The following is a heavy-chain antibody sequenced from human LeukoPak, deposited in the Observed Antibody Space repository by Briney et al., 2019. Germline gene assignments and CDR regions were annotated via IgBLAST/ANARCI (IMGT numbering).Heavy chain of an antibody. CDR2: IWYDGSNK. D-gene: IGHD1-7*01. CDR3: ARAGTTRGFDY. V-gene: IGHV3-33*01. CDR1: GFTFNSYG. Sequence: GRSLRLSCAASGFTFNSYGIHWVRQASGKGLEWLAFIWYDGSNKYYADSVKGRFTISRDNSKNTLYLQMNSLRAEDTAVYYCARAGTTRGFDYWGQGTLVTVSS. J-gene: IGHJ4*02.